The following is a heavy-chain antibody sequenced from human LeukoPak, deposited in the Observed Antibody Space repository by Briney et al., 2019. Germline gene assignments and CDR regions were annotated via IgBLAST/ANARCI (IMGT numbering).Heavy chain of an antibody. Sequence: GGFLRLSCAASGFTFDDYGMSWVRQAPGKGLEWVSGINWNGGSTGYADSVKGRFTISRDNAKNSLYLQMNSLRAEDTALYYCARGTSESYHPRYFDYWGQGTLVTVSS. D-gene: IGHD3-10*01. J-gene: IGHJ4*02. CDR3: ARGTSESYHPRYFDY. V-gene: IGHV3-20*04. CDR1: GFTFDDYG. CDR2: INWNGGST.